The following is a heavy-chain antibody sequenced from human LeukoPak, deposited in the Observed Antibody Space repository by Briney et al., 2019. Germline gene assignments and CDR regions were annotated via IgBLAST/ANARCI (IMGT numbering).Heavy chain of an antibody. V-gene: IGHV1-46*03. D-gene: IGHD2-21*02. CDR2: INPSGGST. CDR1: GYTFTSYY. CDR3: ARGLSYCGGDCYIDN. Sequence: ASLKVSCAASGYTFTSYYMRWVRQAPGQGLEWMGIINPSGGSTSYAQYVQGRFTITRDTATSTVYMDLSSLRSEDTAVYYCARGLSYCGGDCYIDNWGQGKRVIVTA. J-gene: IGHJ4*02.